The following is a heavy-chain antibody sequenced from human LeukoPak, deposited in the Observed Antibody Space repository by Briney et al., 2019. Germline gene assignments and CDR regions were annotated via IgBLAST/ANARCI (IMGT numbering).Heavy chain of an antibody. CDR1: AFTFSNAC. CDR2: IKSKTEGGTT. D-gene: IGHD5-18*01. CDR3: AKDGGSGGYSYGYYYFDY. J-gene: IGHJ4*02. Sequence: PGGSLRLSCAASAFTFSNACMSWVRQAPGKGLEWVGRIKSKTEGGTTDYAAPVKGRFTISRDDSKNTLYLQMNSLKTEDTAVYYCAKDGGSGGYSYGYYYFDYWGQGTLVTVSS. V-gene: IGHV3-15*01.